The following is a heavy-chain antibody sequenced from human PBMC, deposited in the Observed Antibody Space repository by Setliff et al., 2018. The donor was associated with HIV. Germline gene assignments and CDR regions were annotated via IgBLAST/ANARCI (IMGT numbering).Heavy chain of an antibody. CDR3: ARYFIAARHFDY. D-gene: IGHD6-6*01. J-gene: IGHJ4*02. CDR1: GGSFSAYY. V-gene: IGHV4-31*11. Sequence: LSLTCAVYGGSFSAYYWNWIRQHPGKGLEWIGYIYYSGSTYYNPSLKSRVTISVDTSKNQFSLKLSSVTAADTAVYYCARYFIAARHFDYWGQGTLVTVSS. CDR2: IYYSGST.